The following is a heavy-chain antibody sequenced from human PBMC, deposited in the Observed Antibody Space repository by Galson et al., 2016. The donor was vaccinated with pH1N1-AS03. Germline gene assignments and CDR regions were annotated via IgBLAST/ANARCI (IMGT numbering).Heavy chain of an antibody. CDR2: IDPSDSYI. Sequence: QSGAEVKKPGESLRISCKGSGYPFTSYWINWVRQMPGKGLEWIGRIDPSDSYINYSPAFEGRVTISSDKSTTTAYLQWNDLKSADTAVYFCATGHYYSGLYRESFDTWGQGTRVTVSS. CDR1: GYPFTSYW. J-gene: IGHJ3*02. CDR3: ATGHYYSGLYRESFDT. V-gene: IGHV5-10-1*01. D-gene: IGHD1-26*01.